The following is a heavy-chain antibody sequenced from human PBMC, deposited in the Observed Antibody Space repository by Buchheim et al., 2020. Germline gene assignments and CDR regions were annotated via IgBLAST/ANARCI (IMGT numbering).Heavy chain of an antibody. CDR2: IYYSGST. CDR3: ARTYNYGPYYFDY. CDR1: GDSISTYY. Sequence: QVQLQESGPGLVKPSETLSLTCTVSGDSISTYYWSWIRQPPGNGLEWIGYIYYSGSTNYNPSLKSRVTISLDMSNNQFSLKLSSVTAADTAVYYCARTYNYGPYYFDYRGQGTL. V-gene: IGHV4-59*01. D-gene: IGHD5-18*01. J-gene: IGHJ4*02.